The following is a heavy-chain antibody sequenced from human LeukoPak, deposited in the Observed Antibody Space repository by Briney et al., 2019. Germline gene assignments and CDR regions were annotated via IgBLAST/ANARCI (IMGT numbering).Heavy chain of an antibody. V-gene: IGHV3-74*01. Sequence: QPGGSLRLSCAASGFTFSTYGMQWVRQAPGKGLVWVSRLNSDGSSPNYADSVKGRFTISRDNAKNTLYLQMNSLRAEDTAVYYCAREAFSSNGPFYFDYWGQGTLVTVSS. CDR1: GFTFSTYG. CDR3: AREAFSSNGPFYFDY. CDR2: LNSDGSSP. J-gene: IGHJ4*02. D-gene: IGHD6-6*01.